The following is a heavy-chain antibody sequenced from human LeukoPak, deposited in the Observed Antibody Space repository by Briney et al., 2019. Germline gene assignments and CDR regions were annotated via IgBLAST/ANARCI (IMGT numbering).Heavy chain of an antibody. CDR3: ARGDGDGPARRAFDI. J-gene: IGHJ3*02. CDR2: INPTSGDT. V-gene: IGHV1-2*02. Sequence: GASVKVSCKASGYTFTGYYMHWVRQAPGQGLEWMGWINPTSGDTNYLQKFQGRVIMTRDTSISTAYMELSKLRSDDTAVYYCARGDGDGPARRAFDIWGQGTMVTVSS. CDR1: GYTFTGYY. D-gene: IGHD7-27*01.